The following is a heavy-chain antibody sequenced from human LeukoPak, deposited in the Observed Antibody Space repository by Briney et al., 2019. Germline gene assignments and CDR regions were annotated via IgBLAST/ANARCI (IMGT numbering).Heavy chain of an antibody. CDR3: VSDAFGSFGEFNY. CDR2: IWYDGSNK. J-gene: IGHJ4*02. D-gene: IGHD3-10*01. V-gene: IGHV3-33*01. Sequence: GGSLRLSCAASGFIFSSYGIHWVRQAPAKGLEWVAVIWYDGSNKYYGDSVKGRFTISRDNSRNTVYLQMSSLRDEDTAMYYCVSDAFGSFGEFNYWGQGALVTVSS. CDR1: GFIFSSYG.